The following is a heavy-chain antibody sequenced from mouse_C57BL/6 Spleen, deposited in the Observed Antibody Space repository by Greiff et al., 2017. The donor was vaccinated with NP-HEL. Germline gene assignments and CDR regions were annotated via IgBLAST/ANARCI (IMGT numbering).Heavy chain of an antibody. V-gene: IGHV14-4*01. J-gene: IGHJ3*01. CDR1: GFNIKDDY. CDR2: IDPENGDT. CDR3: TTIWDVAY. Sequence: EVQLQQSGAELVRPGASVKLSCTASGFNIKDDYMHWVKQRPEQGLEWIGWIDPENGDTEYASKFQGKATITADPSSNPAYLQLSSLTSEDTAVYYCTTIWDVAYWGQGTLVTVSA. D-gene: IGHD4-1*01.